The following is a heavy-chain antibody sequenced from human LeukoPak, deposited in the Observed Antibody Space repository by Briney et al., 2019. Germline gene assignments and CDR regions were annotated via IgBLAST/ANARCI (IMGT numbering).Heavy chain of an antibody. CDR1: GFTFSRYW. CDR2: ISYDGSNK. V-gene: IGHV3-30-3*01. J-gene: IGHJ1*01. CDR3: ARDYYGSGSYGLFHH. Sequence: GGSLRLSCAASGFTFSRYWMNWVRQAPGKGLEWVAVISYDGSNKYYADSVKGRFTISRGNSKTTLFLQMNSLRAEDTAVYYCARDYYGSGSYGLFHHWGQGTLVTVSS. D-gene: IGHD3-10*01.